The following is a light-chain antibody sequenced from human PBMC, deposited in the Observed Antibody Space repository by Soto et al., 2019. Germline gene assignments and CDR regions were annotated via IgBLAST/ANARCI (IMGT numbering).Light chain of an antibody. CDR3: SSYTSSSTHFV. CDR1: SSDVGGYNY. V-gene: IGLV2-14*01. CDR2: DVI. J-gene: IGLJ2*01. Sequence: QSALTQPASVSGSPGQSITISCTGTSSDVGGYNYVSWYQQHPGKAPKLMIYDVINRPSGVSNRFSGSKSGNSASLTISGLQAEDEADYYCSSYTSSSTHFVFGGGTKLTVL.